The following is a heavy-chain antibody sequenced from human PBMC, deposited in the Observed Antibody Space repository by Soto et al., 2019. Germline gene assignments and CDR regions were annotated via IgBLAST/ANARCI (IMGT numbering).Heavy chain of an antibody. J-gene: IGHJ4*02. CDR2: IYHSGIT. V-gene: IGHV4-61*01. CDR1: PASLSSGYHY. D-gene: IGHD6-19*01. Sequence: SETLSLTCTPSPASLSSGYHYWSWVRQPPGKGLEWIGYIYHSGITNYNPSLKSRVTISADTARNQFSLKVNSVTAADTAVYYCARGWDANSWGQGTLVTVS. CDR3: ARGWDANS.